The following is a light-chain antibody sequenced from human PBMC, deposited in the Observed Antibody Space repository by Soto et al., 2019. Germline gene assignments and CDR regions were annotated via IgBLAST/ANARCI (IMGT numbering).Light chain of an antibody. J-gene: IGLJ2*01. CDR2: EVN. Sequence: QSVLTQPPSASGSPGQSVTISCTGTSSDVGHYNYVSWYQQHPGKAPKLLIYEVNNWPSGVLHRFSGPKSGNTASLTVSGHQAADGDYYYCSLYGGSSVVVFGGGTKLTVL. CDR3: SLYGGSSVVV. V-gene: IGLV2-8*01. CDR1: SSDVGHYNY.